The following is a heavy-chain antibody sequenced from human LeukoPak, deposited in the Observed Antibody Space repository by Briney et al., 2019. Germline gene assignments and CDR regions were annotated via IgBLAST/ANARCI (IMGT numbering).Heavy chain of an antibody. CDR3: ARGYSSGWYTFDY. CDR2: INSDGSST. J-gene: IGHJ4*02. V-gene: IGHV3-74*01. Sequence: GGSLRLSCAASGFTFSSYWMHWVRQAPGKGLVWVSRINSDGSSTNYADSVKGRFTISRDNAKNTLYLQMNSLRAEDTAVYYCARGYSSGWYTFDYWGQGTLVTVSS. CDR1: GFTFSSYW. D-gene: IGHD6-19*01.